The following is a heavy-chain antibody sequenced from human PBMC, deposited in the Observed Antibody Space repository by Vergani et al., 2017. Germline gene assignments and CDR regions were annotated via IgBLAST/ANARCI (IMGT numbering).Heavy chain of an antibody. D-gene: IGHD3-22*01. Sequence: QVQLQESGPGLVKPSETLSLTCTVSGGSISSYYWSWIRQPPGKGLEWIGYIYYSGSTNYNPSLKSRVTISVDTSKNQFSLKLSSVTAADTAGYYCASISYDSSGYYLYWYFDLWGRGTLVTVSS. J-gene: IGHJ2*01. CDR3: ASISYDSSGYYLYWYFDL. CDR2: IYYSGST. V-gene: IGHV4-59*01. CDR1: GGSISSYY.